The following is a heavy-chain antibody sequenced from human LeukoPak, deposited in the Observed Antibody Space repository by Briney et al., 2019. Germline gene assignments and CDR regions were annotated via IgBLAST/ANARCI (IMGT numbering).Heavy chain of an antibody. D-gene: IGHD6-13*01. CDR3: AKRGYSSSWSS. V-gene: IGHV4-59*01. CDR2: ISDSGST. Sequence: SETLSLTCTVSGGSMRTYYWSWIRQFPGKGLEWIGYISDSGSTNYNPSLKSRVSISRDTSKNQFSLRLTFVTAADTAVYFCAKRGYSSSWSSWGQGTLVTVSS. J-gene: IGHJ5*02. CDR1: GGSMRTYY.